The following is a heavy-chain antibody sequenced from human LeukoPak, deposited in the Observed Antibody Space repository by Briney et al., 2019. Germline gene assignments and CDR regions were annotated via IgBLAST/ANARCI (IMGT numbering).Heavy chain of an antibody. V-gene: IGHV5-51*01. J-gene: IGHJ4*02. CDR3: ARRPGLGTIRSFDY. CDR1: GYSFTNYW. CDR2: IYPGDSDT. D-gene: IGHD3-16*01. Sequence: HRESLKISCKGSGYSFTNYWIGWVRQMPGKGLEWMGIIYPGDSDTTYNPSFQGQVTISADKSINTAYLQWSSLKASDTAMYYCARRPGLGTIRSFDYWGQGTLVTVSS.